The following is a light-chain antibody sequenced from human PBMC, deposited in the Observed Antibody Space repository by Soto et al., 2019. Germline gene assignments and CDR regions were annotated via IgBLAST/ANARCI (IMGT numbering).Light chain of an antibody. CDR1: SSNIGHNY. CDR3: GTWDTTLSAGV. Sequence: QSVLTQPPSVSAAPGQKVTISCSGSSSNIGHNYVSWYQQLPGTAPKLLIYASNKRPSGIPDRFSGSKSGTSATLGITGLQTGDEADYYCGTWDTTLSAGVFGGGTKLTVL. J-gene: IGLJ2*01. V-gene: IGLV1-51*01. CDR2: ASN.